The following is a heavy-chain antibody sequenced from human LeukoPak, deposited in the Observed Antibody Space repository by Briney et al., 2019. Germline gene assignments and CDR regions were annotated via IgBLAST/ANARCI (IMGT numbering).Heavy chain of an antibody. V-gene: IGHV3-21*01. D-gene: IGHD1-1*01. CDR2: ISSSSDYI. CDR3: ARLETTPYYFDY. Sequence: GGSLRLSCAASGFTFNNYIMNWVRQAPGKGLEWVSSISSSSDYIYYADSVKGRFTISRDNAKNSLYLQMNSLRAEDTAVYYCARLETTPYYFDYWGQGTLVTVSS. CDR1: GFTFNNYI. J-gene: IGHJ4*02.